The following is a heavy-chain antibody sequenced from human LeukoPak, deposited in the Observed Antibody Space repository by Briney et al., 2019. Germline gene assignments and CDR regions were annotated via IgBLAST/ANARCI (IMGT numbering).Heavy chain of an antibody. Sequence: SETLSLTCTVSGGSISSGGYYWSWIRQPPGKGLEWIGYIYHSGSTYYNPSLKSRVTISVDRSKNQFSLKLSSVTAADTAVYYCARGVTLVPLPMQYYFDYWGQGTLVTVSS. V-gene: IGHV4-30-2*01. D-gene: IGHD2-21*02. CDR2: IYHSGST. CDR3: ARGVTLVPLPMQYYFDY. J-gene: IGHJ4*02. CDR1: GGSISSGGYY.